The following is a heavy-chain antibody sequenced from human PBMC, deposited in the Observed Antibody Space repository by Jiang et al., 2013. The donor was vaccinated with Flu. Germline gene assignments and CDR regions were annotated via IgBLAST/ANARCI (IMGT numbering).Heavy chain of an antibody. CDR1: GYTFTNYY. J-gene: IGHJ3*02. D-gene: IGHD1-26*01. CDR2: INPSGGST. CDR3: ARVSGTYYNGFDI. V-gene: IGHV1-46*01. Sequence: GAEVKKPGASVKVSCKASGYTFTNYYMHWVRQAPGQGLEWMGIINPSGGSTTYAQKLQGRVTTATDTSTSTAYMELRTLRSDDTALYYCARVSGTYYNGFDIWGQGTMVTVSS.